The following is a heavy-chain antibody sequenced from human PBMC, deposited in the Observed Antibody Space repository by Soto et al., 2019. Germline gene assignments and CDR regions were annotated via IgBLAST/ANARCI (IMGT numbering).Heavy chain of an antibody. CDR2: IIPILGIA. Sequence: GASVKVSCKASGGTFSSYTISWVRQAPGQGLEWMGRIIPILGIANYAQKFQGRVTITADKSTSTAYMELSSLRSEDTAVYYCARPYILTGYSFDAFDIWGPGTMVTVSS. J-gene: IGHJ3*02. V-gene: IGHV1-69*02. CDR3: ARPYILTGYSFDAFDI. CDR1: GGTFSSYT. D-gene: IGHD3-9*01.